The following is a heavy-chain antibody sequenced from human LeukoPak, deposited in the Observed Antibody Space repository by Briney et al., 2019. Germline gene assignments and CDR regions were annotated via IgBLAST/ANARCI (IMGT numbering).Heavy chain of an antibody. J-gene: IGHJ6*02. CDR3: ASLGYCSGGSCFYGMDV. D-gene: IGHD2-15*01. CDR1: GFTFSRYG. Sequence: AGGSLRLSCAASGFTFSRYGMSWVRQAPGNGLKWVANIKQDGSEKYYVDSEKGRFTISRDNAKNSLYLQMNSLRAEDTAVFYCASLGYCSGGSCFYGMDVWGQGTTVIVSS. V-gene: IGHV3-7*01. CDR2: IKQDGSEK.